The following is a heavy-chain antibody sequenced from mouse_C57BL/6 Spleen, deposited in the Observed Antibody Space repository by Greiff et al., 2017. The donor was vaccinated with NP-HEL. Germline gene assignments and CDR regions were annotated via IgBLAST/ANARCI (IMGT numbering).Heavy chain of an antibody. CDR3: AREGDGYSFAY. D-gene: IGHD2-3*01. CDR1: GYSFTSYY. CDR2: IYPGSGNT. Sequence: VQLQQSGPELVKPGASVKISCKASGYSFTSYYIHWVKQRPGQGLEWIGWIYPGSGNTKYNEKFKGKATLTADTSSSTAYMQLSSLTSEDSAVYYCAREGDGYSFAYWGQGTLVTVSA. V-gene: IGHV1-66*01. J-gene: IGHJ3*01.